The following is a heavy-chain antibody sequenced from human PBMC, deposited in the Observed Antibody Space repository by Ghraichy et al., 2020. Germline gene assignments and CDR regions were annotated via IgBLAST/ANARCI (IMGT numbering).Heavy chain of an antibody. D-gene: IGHD1-26*01. J-gene: IGHJ4*02. CDR2: IIPIFGTA. Sequence: SVKVSCKASGGTFSSYAISWVRQAPGQGLEWMGGIIPIFGTANYAQKFQGRVTITADESTSTAYMELSSLRSEDTAVYYCAGRSGSYRLERFDYWGQGTLVTVSS. V-gene: IGHV1-69*13. CDR3: AGRSGSYRLERFDY. CDR1: GGTFSSYA.